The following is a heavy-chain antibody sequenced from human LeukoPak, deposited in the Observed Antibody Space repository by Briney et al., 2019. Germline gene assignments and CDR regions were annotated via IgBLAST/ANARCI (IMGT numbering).Heavy chain of an antibody. CDR3: AREDTAMVTPETFDY. CDR1: GYTFTGYY. CDR2: INPNSGGT. V-gene: IGHV1-2*02. D-gene: IGHD5-18*01. Sequence: ASVKVSCKASGYTFTGYYMHWVRLAPGQGLEWMGWINPNSGGTNYAQKFQGRVTMTRDTSISTAYMELSRLRSDDTAVYYCAREDTAMVTPETFDYWGQGTLVTVSS. J-gene: IGHJ4*02.